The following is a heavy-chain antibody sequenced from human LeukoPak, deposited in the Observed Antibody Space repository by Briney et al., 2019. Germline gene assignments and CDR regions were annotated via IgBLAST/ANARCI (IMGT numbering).Heavy chain of an antibody. V-gene: IGHV3-7*01. Sequence: PGGSLRLSCVASGFTFSSYAMSWVRQAPGKGLEWVANIKQDGSEKYYVDSVKGRFTISRDNAKNSLYLQMNSLRAEDTAVYYCARDRCSGTSCHNFDYWGQGTLVTVSS. CDR2: IKQDGSEK. CDR3: ARDRCSGTSCHNFDY. D-gene: IGHD2-2*02. J-gene: IGHJ4*02. CDR1: GFTFSSYA.